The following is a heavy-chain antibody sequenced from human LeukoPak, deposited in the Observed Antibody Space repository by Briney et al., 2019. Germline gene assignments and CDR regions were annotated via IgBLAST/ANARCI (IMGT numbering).Heavy chain of an antibody. CDR3: ARGASSSGWNYFDY. D-gene: IGHD6-19*01. Sequence: GGSLRLSCAASGFTVSGNYMSWVRQAPGKGLEWVSIIYGDGNTHYADSVRGRFTISRDNSKNTLYLQMNSLRAEDTAVYYCARGASSSGWNYFDYWGQGTLVTASS. V-gene: IGHV3-66*01. CDR2: IYGDGNT. J-gene: IGHJ4*02. CDR1: GFTVSGNY.